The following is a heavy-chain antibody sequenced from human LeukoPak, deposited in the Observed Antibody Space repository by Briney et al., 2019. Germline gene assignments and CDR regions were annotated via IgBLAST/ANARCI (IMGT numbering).Heavy chain of an antibody. J-gene: IGHJ5*02. V-gene: IGHV4-39*01. CDR3: ARHEYSGSYYGLSWFDP. Sequence: PSETLSLTCSVSGASIISSSYSWGWIRQPPGKGLEWIASIYYSGSTYYNPSLKSRVTISVDTSKNQLSLKLSSLTSADTAVYYCARHEYSGSYYGLSWFDPWGQGTLVTVSS. CDR2: IYYSGST. CDR1: GASIISSSYS. D-gene: IGHD1-26*01.